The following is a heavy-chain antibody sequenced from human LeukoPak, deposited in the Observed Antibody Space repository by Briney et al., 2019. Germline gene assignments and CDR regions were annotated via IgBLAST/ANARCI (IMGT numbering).Heavy chain of an antibody. CDR1: GGPTSIYS. D-gene: IGHD2-2*01. J-gene: IGHJ4*02. Sequence: SETLSLTCTVSGGPTSIYSWSWIRQPPGKGLEWIGYIYYSGNTNYNPSLKSRVTISVDTSKNQFSLKLSSVTAADTAVYYCARRSGVPAGFSFDYWGQGTLVTVSS. V-gene: IGHV4-59*01. CDR2: IYYSGNT. CDR3: ARRSGVPAGFSFDY.